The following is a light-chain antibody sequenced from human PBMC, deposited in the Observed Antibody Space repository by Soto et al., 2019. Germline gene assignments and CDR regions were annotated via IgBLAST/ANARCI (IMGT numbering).Light chain of an antibody. J-gene: IGKJ3*01. V-gene: IGKV3-15*01. CDR1: QSVSSN. CDR2: GAS. CDR3: QQYNNWPLFT. Sequence: EIVMTQSAATLSVYPGERATLSCRASQSVSSNLAWYQQKPGQAPRLLIYGASTRATDIPARFSGSGSGTEFTLTISSLQSEDFAVYYCQQYNNWPLFTFGPGTKVDIK.